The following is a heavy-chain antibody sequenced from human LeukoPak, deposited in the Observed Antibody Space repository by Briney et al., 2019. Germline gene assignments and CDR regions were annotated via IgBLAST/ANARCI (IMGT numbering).Heavy chain of an antibody. CDR1: GFTVSSNY. D-gene: IGHD6-13*01. J-gene: IGHJ6*02. Sequence: GGSLRLSCAASGFTVSSNYMSWVRQAPGKGLEWVSVIYSGGSTYYTDSVKGRFIISRDNSKNTLYLQMNSLRAEDTAVYYCARSPIELAHYGMDVWGQGTTVTVSS. V-gene: IGHV3-66*01. CDR3: ARSPIELAHYGMDV. CDR2: IYSGGST.